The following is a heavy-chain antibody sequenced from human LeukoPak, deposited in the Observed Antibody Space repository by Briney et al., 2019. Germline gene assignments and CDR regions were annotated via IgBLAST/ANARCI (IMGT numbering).Heavy chain of an antibody. CDR1: GGSISSYY. J-gene: IGHJ4*02. CDR3: ALYYDSSGYFVY. V-gene: IGHV4-59*01. D-gene: IGHD3-22*01. CDR2: IYYSGST. Sequence: SETLSLTCTVSGGSISSYYWSWIRQPPGKGLEWIGYIYYSGSTNYNPSLKSRVTISVDTSKNRFSLKLSSVTAADTAVYYCALYYDSSGYFVYWGQGTLVTVSS.